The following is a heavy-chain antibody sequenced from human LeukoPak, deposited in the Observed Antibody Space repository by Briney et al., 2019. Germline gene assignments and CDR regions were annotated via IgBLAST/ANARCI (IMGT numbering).Heavy chain of an antibody. CDR3: ASRSGELLSYFDY. CDR1: GFTFSSYS. J-gene: IGHJ4*02. Sequence: GGSLRLSCAASGFTFSSYSMNWVRQAPGKGLEWVSVIYSGGSTYYADSVKGRFTISRDNSKNTLYLQMNSLRAEDTAVYYCASRSGELLSYFDYWGQGTLVTVSS. CDR2: IYSGGST. V-gene: IGHV3-66*01. D-gene: IGHD3-10*01.